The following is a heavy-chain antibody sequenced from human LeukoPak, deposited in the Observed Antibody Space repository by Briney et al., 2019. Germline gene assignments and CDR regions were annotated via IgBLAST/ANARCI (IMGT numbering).Heavy chain of an antibody. CDR3: ARDWTLAARPPYYYYGMDV. Sequence: GGSPRLSCAASGFTFSSYWMHWVRQAPGKGLVWVSRINSDGSSTSYADSVKGRFTISRDNAKNTLYLQMNSLRAEDTAVYYCARDWTLAARPPYYYYGMDVWGQGTTVTVSS. J-gene: IGHJ6*02. CDR1: GFTFSSYW. CDR2: INSDGSST. D-gene: IGHD6-6*01. V-gene: IGHV3-74*01.